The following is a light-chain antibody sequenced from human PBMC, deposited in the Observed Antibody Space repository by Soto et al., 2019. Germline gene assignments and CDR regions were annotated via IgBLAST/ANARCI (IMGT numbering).Light chain of an antibody. CDR3: SAYTSSSPDV. Sequence: QSALTQPASVSGSPGQASTISCTGTSSDVGGYNYVAWYQQHPGKDPKLMISEVTDRPSGVSNRFSGSQSGNTASLTISGLQAEDEADYYCSAYTSSSPDVFGPGTKLHVL. V-gene: IGLV2-14*01. CDR2: EVT. CDR1: SSDVGGYNY. J-gene: IGLJ1*01.